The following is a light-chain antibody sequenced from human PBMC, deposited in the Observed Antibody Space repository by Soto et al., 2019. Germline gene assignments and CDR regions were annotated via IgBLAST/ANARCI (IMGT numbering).Light chain of an antibody. CDR1: QSISNY. J-gene: IGKJ1*01. CDR3: QQSYSTPRT. V-gene: IGKV1-39*01. CDR2: AAS. Sequence: DIQMTQSPSSLSASVGDRVTITCRASQSISNYLNWYQQKPGKAPKLLMYAASSLQSGVPSRFSGSGSGTDFTRTISSLQPEDFATYYGQQSYSTPRTFGQGTKVEIK.